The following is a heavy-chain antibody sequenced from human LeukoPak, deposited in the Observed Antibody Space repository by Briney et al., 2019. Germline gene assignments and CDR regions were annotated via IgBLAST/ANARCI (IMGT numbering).Heavy chain of an antibody. V-gene: IGHV1-18*01. CDR3: ARVGGVILGSDFDY. CDR2: ISAYNGNT. CDR1: GYTFTIYG. Sequence: ASVKVSCTASGYTFTIYGISWVRQAPGQGLEWMGWISAYNGNTNYAQKLQGRVTMTTDTSTSTAYMELRSLRSDDTAVYYCARVGGVILGSDFDYWGQGTLVTVSS. J-gene: IGHJ4*02. D-gene: IGHD3-16*02.